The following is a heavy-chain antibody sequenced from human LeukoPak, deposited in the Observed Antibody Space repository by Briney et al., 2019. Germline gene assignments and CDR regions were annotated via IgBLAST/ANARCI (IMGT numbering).Heavy chain of an antibody. CDR2: IIPILGIA. J-gene: IGHJ4*02. V-gene: IGHV1-69*04. Sequence: SVKLSCKASEGTFTSYAISWVRQAPGQGLEWMGRIIPILGIANYAQKFQGRVTITADKSTSTAYMELSSLRSEDTAVYYCARCYSSGWPFDYWGQGTLVTVSS. D-gene: IGHD6-19*01. CDR1: EGTFTSYA. CDR3: ARCYSSGWPFDY.